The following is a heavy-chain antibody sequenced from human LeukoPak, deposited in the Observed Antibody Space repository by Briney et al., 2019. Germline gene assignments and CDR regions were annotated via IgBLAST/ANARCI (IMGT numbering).Heavy chain of an antibody. V-gene: IGHV3-7*03. D-gene: IGHD2-2*01. J-gene: IGHJ4*02. CDR2: IKQDGSEK. CDR3: ASSYCSSTSCYWSLDY. Sequence: GGSLRLSCAASGFTFSSYWMSWVRQAPGKGLEWVANIKQDGSEKHYVDSVKGRFTISRDNAKNSLYLQMNSLRAEDTAVYYCASSYCSSTSCYWSLDYWGQGTLVTVSS. CDR1: GFTFSSYW.